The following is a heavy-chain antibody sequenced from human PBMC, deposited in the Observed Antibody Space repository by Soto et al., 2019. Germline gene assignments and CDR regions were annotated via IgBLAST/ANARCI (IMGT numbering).Heavy chain of an antibody. CDR3: AGIIYDSRLNCFYFDY. Sequence: SETLSLTCVVSGGSISGRNWWSWVRQAPGKGLEWSGEVFHSGYTTYTPSLRSRVTISVDKSKNQFSLKLNSVTAADTAVYYRAGIIYDSRLNCFYFDYLGQGTLVHVS. CDR1: GGSISGRNW. V-gene: IGHV4-4*02. D-gene: IGHD3-22*01. J-gene: IGHJ4*02. CDR2: VFHSGYT.